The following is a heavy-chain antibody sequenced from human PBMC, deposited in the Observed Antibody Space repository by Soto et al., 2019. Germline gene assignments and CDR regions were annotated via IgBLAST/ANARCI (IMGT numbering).Heavy chain of an antibody. J-gene: IGHJ6*02. CDR3: TRQENTMIVNNGMDV. V-gene: IGHV3-73*01. D-gene: IGHD3-22*01. CDR1: GFTFSVST. Sequence: GGSLRLSCAASGFTFSVSTVHRVRQASGTGLEWVGRIRSKVNGDATAYGASVKGRFTISRDDSKNAAYLQMNSLKTEDTAVYYCTRQENTMIVNNGMDVWGQGTRVIVSS. CDR2: IRSKVNGDAT.